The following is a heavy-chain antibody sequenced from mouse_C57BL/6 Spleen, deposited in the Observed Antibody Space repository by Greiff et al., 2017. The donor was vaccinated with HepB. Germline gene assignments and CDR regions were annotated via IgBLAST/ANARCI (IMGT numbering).Heavy chain of an antibody. Sequence: QVQLKESGPELVKPGASVKISCKASGYAFSSSWMNWVKQRPGKGLEWIGRIYPGDGDTNYNGKFKGKATLTADKSSSTAYMQLSSLTSEDSAVYFCARWDYDYDVGYWGQGTTLTVSS. CDR2: IYPGDGDT. CDR1: GYAFSSSW. V-gene: IGHV1-82*01. J-gene: IGHJ2*01. CDR3: ARWDYDYDVGY. D-gene: IGHD2-4*01.